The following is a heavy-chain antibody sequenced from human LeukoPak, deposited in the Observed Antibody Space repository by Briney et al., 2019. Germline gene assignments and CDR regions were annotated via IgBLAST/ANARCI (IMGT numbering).Heavy chain of an antibody. D-gene: IGHD3-22*01. CDR2: ISPSGST. CDR3: ARLHRHYYDSTGYYLLDGFDI. J-gene: IGHJ3*02. V-gene: IGHV4-4*09. Sequence: PLHTLPLTCPVSGCSRSRYSWRWIRQPPGTGLERIGYISPSGSTNYNPSLKSRVTMSIDTSRNQFSLNLSSATAADTAMFYCARLHRHYYDSTGYYLLDGFDIWGQGTMVTISS. CDR1: GCSRSRYS.